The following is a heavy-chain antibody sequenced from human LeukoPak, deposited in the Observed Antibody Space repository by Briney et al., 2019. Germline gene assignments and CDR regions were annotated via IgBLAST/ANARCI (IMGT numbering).Heavy chain of an antibody. CDR3: AKPNYYDSSGYYYRNYFDY. J-gene: IGHJ4*02. V-gene: IGHV3-74*01. CDR1: GFTFKLYW. Sequence: GGSLRLSCAASGFTFKLYWMHWVRQVPGKRPVWVSRINDDGSDTIYADSVRGRFTISRDDAKNTVYLQMNSLRAEDTAVYYCAKPNYYDSSGYYYRNYFDYWGQGTLVTVSS. D-gene: IGHD3-22*01. CDR2: INDDGSDT.